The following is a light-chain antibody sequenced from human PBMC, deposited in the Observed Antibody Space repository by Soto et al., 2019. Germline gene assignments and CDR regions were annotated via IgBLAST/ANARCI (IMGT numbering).Light chain of an antibody. V-gene: IGLV1-51*01. Sequence: QSVLTQSPSVSAAPGQTVTISCSGTSSNIGNNYVSWYQLLPETAPKLLTYDNIKRPSGIPDRFSGSKSGTSATLVITGLQTGDEADYYCGTWESSRNWVFGGGTKLTVL. CDR3: GTWESSRNWV. CDR2: DNI. J-gene: IGLJ3*02. CDR1: SSNIGNNY.